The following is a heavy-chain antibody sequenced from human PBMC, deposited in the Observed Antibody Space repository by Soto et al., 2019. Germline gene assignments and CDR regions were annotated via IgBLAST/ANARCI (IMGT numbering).Heavy chain of an antibody. CDR2: LTPSGGET. CDR3: AHPRGYGVFDAYDI. Sequence: PGGSLRLACVASVFTFITYAMRWVRQAPGKGLEWVSALTPSGGETYYADSVKGRFTISRDNSMNALYLQMNSLRIEDTAVYYCAHPRGYGVFDAYDIWGQGTMVTVSS. D-gene: IGHD4-17*01. V-gene: IGHV3-23*01. J-gene: IGHJ3*02. CDR1: VFTFITYA.